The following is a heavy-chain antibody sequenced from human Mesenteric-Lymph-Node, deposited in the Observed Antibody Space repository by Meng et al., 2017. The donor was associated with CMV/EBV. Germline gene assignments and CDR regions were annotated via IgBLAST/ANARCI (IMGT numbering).Heavy chain of an antibody. CDR2: IWYDGSNK. CDR3: ARLIAAAGYFDY. D-gene: IGHD6-13*01. Sequence: SCAASGLTFSSYGMHWVRQAPGKGLEWVAVIWYDGSNKYYADSVKGRFTISRDNSKNTLYLQMNSLRAEDTAVYYCARLIAAAGYFDYWGQGTLVTVSS. J-gene: IGHJ4*02. CDR1: GLTFSSYG. V-gene: IGHV3-33*01.